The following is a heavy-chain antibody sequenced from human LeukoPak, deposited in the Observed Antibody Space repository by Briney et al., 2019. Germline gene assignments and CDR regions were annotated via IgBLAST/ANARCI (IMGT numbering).Heavy chain of an antibody. J-gene: IGHJ4*02. CDR1: GDSISSGSYY. D-gene: IGHD3-9*01. Sequence: PSQTLSLTRTVSGDSISSGSYYWSWIRQPAGKGLEWIGRIYSSGSTNYNPSLKSRVTISVDTSKNQFSLKLSSVTAADTAVYYCARAKSWLKFDYWGPGTLVTVSS. CDR3: ARAKSWLKFDY. CDR2: IYSSGST. V-gene: IGHV4-61*02.